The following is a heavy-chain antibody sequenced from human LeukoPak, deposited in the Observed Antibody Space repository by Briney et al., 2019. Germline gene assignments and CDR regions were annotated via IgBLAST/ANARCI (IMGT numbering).Heavy chain of an antibody. D-gene: IGHD3-22*01. CDR2: IYYSGST. V-gene: IGHV4-59*01. CDR1: GGSISSYY. Sequence: SETLSLTCTVSGGSISSYYWSWIRQSPGKGLEWIGYIYYSGSTDYNPSLKSRVTISADTSKNQFSLKLSAVTAADTAVYYCASGSRNYYDSSGTYYFDYWGQGTLVTVSS. J-gene: IGHJ4*02. CDR3: ASGSRNYYDSSGTYYFDY.